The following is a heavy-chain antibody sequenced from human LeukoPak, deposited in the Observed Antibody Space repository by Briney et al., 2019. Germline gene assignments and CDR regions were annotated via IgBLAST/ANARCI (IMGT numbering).Heavy chain of an antibody. CDR3: ARAGIAVASYYGMDV. Sequence: GASVKVSCKASGYTFTSYYMHWVRQAPGQGLEWMGIINPSGGSTSYAQKFQGRVTMTTDTSTSTAYMELRSLRSDDTAVYYCARAGIAVASYYGMDVWGQGTTVTVSS. CDR1: GYTFTSYY. D-gene: IGHD6-19*01. V-gene: IGHV1-46*01. CDR2: INPSGGST. J-gene: IGHJ6*02.